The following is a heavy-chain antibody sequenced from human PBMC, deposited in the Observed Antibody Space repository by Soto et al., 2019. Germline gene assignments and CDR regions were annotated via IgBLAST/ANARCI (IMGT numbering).Heavy chain of an antibody. CDR1: GYSCSTYW. D-gene: IGHD5-12*01. Sequence: PGESLKISCKGSGYSCSTYWSAWVRQMPGRGLEWMGTIVPGDSDTRYSPSFQGQVTISADKSISTAYLQWSSLKASDTAMYYCAITGYNGPFDYWGQGTLVTVSS. J-gene: IGHJ4*02. V-gene: IGHV5-51*01. CDR2: IVPGDSDT. CDR3: AITGYNGPFDY.